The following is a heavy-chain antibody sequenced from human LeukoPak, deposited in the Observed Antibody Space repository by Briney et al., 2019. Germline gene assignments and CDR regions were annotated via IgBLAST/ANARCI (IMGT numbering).Heavy chain of an antibody. Sequence: GASVKVSCKASGGTFSSYAISWVRQAPGQGLEGMGGIIPIFGTANYAQKFQGRVTITTDESTSTAYMELSSLRSEDTAVYYCARASYCSSTSCPFDYWGQGTLVTVSS. J-gene: IGHJ4*02. D-gene: IGHD2-2*01. CDR2: IIPIFGTA. V-gene: IGHV1-69*05. CDR1: GGTFSSYA. CDR3: ARASYCSSTSCPFDY.